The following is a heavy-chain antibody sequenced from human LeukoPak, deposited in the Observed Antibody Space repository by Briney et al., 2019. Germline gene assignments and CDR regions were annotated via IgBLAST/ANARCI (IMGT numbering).Heavy chain of an antibody. V-gene: IGHV4-4*07. J-gene: IGHJ4*02. CDR2: IHARGGT. CDR3: ARSYDTGGYYYNFDY. D-gene: IGHD3-22*01. CDR1: GGSISSYY. Sequence: SETLSLTCTVSGGSISSYYWSWIRQSDGKGLEWIGRIHARGGTDYNPSLKSRVTMSLDTSKNQFSLNLRSMTAADTAVYYCARSYDTGGYYYNFDYWGQGTLVTVSS.